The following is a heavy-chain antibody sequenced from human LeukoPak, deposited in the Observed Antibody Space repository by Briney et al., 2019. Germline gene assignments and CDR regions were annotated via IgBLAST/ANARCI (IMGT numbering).Heavy chain of an antibody. CDR3: ARGVAYFDY. Sequence: SETLSLICTVSGGSISSGSYYWSWIRKPAGKGLEWIGRIYTSGSTNYNPSLKSRVTISVDTSKNQFSLKLSSVTAADTAVYYCARGVAYFDYWGQGTLVTVSS. CDR2: IYTSGST. CDR1: GGSISSGSYY. J-gene: IGHJ4*02. V-gene: IGHV4-61*02. D-gene: IGHD5-12*01.